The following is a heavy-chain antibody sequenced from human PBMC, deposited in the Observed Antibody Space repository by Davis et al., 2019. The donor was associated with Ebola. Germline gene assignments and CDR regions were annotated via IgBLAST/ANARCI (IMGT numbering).Heavy chain of an antibody. V-gene: IGHV3-23*01. D-gene: IGHD3-10*01. CDR2: ISGSGGST. CDR1: GVTFSNSA. CDR3: AKVGGSGTY. Sequence: GGSLRLSCAASGVTFSNSAMSWVRQAPGKGLEWVSTISGSGGSTYYADSVKGRFTISRENSKNTLYLQMNSRRAEDTAVYYCAKVGGSGTYWGQGILVTVSS. J-gene: IGHJ4*02.